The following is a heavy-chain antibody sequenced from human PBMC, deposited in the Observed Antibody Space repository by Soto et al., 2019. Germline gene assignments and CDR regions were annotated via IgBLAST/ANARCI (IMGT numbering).Heavy chain of an antibody. CDR1: GFTFSSYS. CDR3: TRDQPGYSYGYGLGY. D-gene: IGHD5-18*01. V-gene: IGHV3-21*01. J-gene: IGHJ4*02. CDR2: ISSSSSYI. Sequence: EVQLVESGGGLVKPGGSLRLSCAASGFTFSSYSMNWVRQAPGKGLEWVSSISSSSSYIYYADSVKGRFTISRDNAKNALYLQMNILRAEDTAVYYCTRDQPGYSYGYGLGYCGQGTLVTVSS.